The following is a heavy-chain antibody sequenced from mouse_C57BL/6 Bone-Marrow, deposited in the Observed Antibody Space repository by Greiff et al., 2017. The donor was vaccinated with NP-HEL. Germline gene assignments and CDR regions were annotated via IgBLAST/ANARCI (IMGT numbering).Heavy chain of an antibody. J-gene: IGHJ2*01. Sequence: VKLMESGAELVRPGTSVKVSCKASGYAFTNYLIEWVKQRPGQGLEWIGVINPGSGGTNYNEKFKGKATLTADKSSSTAYMQLSSLTSEDSAVYFCARGTTVVASPDYWGQGTTLTVSS. CDR1: GYAFTNYL. CDR2: INPGSGGT. CDR3: ARGTTVVASPDY. D-gene: IGHD1-1*01. V-gene: IGHV1-54*01.